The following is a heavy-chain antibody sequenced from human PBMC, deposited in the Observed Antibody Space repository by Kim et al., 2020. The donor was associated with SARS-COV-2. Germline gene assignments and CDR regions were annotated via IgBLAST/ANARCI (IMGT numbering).Heavy chain of an antibody. CDR1: GFTFSSYG. D-gene: IGHD3-10*01. Sequence: GGSLRLSCAASGFTFSSYGMHWVRQAPGKGLEWVAVISYDGSNKYYADSVKGRFTISRDNSKNTLYLQMNSLRAEDTAVYYCAKQEGVWFGELGGMDVWGQGTTVTVSS. J-gene: IGHJ6*02. CDR2: ISYDGSNK. V-gene: IGHV3-30*18. CDR3: AKQEGVWFGELGGMDV.